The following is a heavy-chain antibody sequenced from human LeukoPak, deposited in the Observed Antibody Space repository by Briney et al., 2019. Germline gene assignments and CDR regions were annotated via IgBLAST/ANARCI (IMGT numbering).Heavy chain of an antibody. Sequence: GGSLRLSCAASGFTFDDYGMSRVRQAPGKGLEWVSAISGSGGSTYYADSVKGRFTISRDNAKNSLYLQMNSLRAEDTAVFYCARTPFNIVVVPAAIEVQSNFYMDVWGKGTTVTISS. V-gene: IGHV3-23*01. CDR3: ARTPFNIVVVPAAIEVQSNFYMDV. CDR2: ISGSGGST. CDR1: GFTFDDYG. D-gene: IGHD2-2*01. J-gene: IGHJ6*03.